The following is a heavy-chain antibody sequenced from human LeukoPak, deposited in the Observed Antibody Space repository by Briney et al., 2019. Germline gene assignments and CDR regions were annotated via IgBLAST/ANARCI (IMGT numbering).Heavy chain of an antibody. CDR2: VNLSGGST. V-gene: IGHV1-46*01. CDR1: GYAFTSCY. J-gene: IGHJ4*02. CDR3: ARGLNFDWLLWPPFDY. D-gene: IGHD3-9*01. Sequence: ASVKVSCKAAGYAFTSCYMHWVRHAPGQGLELMGIVNLSGGSTSYAQKFQGRVTMTRITSITTAYMELSSLRSEDTAVYYCARGLNFDWLLWPPFDYWGQGTLVTVSS.